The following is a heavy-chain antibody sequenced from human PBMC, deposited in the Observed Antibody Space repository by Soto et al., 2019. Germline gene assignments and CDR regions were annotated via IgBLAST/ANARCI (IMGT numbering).Heavy chain of an antibody. Sequence: SETLSLTCAVSGGSISSGGYPWSWIRQPPGKGLEWIGYIYHSGSTYYNPSLKSRVTISVDRSKNQFSLKLSSVTAADTAVYYCARRVEMATITDAFDIWGQGTMVTVSS. J-gene: IGHJ3*02. CDR2: IYHSGST. D-gene: IGHD5-12*01. CDR1: GGSISSGGYP. V-gene: IGHV4-30-2*01. CDR3: ARRVEMATITDAFDI.